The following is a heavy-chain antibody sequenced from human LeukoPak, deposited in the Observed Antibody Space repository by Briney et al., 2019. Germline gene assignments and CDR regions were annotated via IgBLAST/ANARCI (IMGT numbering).Heavy chain of an antibody. J-gene: IGHJ4*02. CDR3: AKDNLLNYDSSGYIDY. CDR1: GFTFSDYY. Sequence: GGSLRLSCAASGFTFSDYYMSWIRQAPGKGLEWVSYISSSGSTIYYADSVKGRFTISRDNAKNSLYLQMNSLRAEDTALYYCAKDNLLNYDSSGYIDYWGQGTLVTVSS. CDR2: ISSSGSTI. V-gene: IGHV3-11*01. D-gene: IGHD3-22*01.